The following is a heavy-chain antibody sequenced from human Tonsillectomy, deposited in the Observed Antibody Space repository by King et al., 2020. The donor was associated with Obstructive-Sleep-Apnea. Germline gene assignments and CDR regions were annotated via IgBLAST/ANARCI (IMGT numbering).Heavy chain of an antibody. CDR3: AKYAHYDILTGYFYYYYYGMDV. V-gene: IGHV3-30*02. Sequence: VQLVESGGGVVQPGRSLRLSCAASGFTFSSYGMHWVRQAPGKGLEWVAFIRYDGSNKYYADSVKGRFTISRDNSKNTLYLQMNSLRAEDTAVYYCAKYAHYDILTGYFYYYYYGMDVWGQGTTVTVSS. D-gene: IGHD3-9*01. J-gene: IGHJ6*02. CDR2: IRYDGSNK. CDR1: GFTFSSYG.